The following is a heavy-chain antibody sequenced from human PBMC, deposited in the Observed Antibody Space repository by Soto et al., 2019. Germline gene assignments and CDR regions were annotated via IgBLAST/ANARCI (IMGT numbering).Heavy chain of an antibody. Sequence: QVQLVESGGGVVQPGRSLRLSCAASGFTFSSYAMHWVRQAPGKGLEWVAVISYDGSNKYYADSVKGRFNISRDNSKNTLYLQMNSLRAEDTAVYYCARRGYSYGSYGMDVWGQGTTVTVSS. CDR1: GFTFSSYA. J-gene: IGHJ6*02. D-gene: IGHD5-18*01. CDR3: ARRGYSYGSYGMDV. CDR2: ISYDGSNK. V-gene: IGHV3-30-3*01.